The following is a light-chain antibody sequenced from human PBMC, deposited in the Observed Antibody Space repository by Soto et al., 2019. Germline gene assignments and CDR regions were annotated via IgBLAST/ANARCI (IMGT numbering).Light chain of an antibody. CDR2: AAS. V-gene: IGKV1-39*01. Sequence: DIQMTQSQSPLSAAVGDRVTITSRASQNISTHLNWYQQKPGKAPKLLIYAASSLQSGVPSRFSGSGSGTDFTLTVSSLQPEDFATYYCHQSYDIPTFGQGTRLEIK. CDR1: QNISTH. J-gene: IGKJ5*01. CDR3: HQSYDIPT.